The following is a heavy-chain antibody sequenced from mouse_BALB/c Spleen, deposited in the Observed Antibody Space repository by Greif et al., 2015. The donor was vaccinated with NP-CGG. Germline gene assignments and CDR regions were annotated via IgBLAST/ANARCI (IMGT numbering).Heavy chain of an antibody. D-gene: IGHD1-1*01. Sequence: EVKLMESGGGLVQPGGSLKLSCATSGFTFSDCYMYWVRQTPEKRLEWVAYISNGGGSTYYPDTVKGRFTISRDNAKNTLYLQMSRLKSEDTAMYYCARHYGYAMDYWGQGTSVTVSS. CDR2: ISNGGGST. CDR3: ARHYGYAMDY. V-gene: IGHV5-12*02. J-gene: IGHJ4*01. CDR1: GFTFSDCY.